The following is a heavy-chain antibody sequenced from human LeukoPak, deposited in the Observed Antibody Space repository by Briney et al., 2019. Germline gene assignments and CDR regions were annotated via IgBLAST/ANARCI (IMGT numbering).Heavy chain of an antibody. CDR2: INPSGGST. D-gene: IGHD3-9*01. V-gene: IGHV1-46*01. CDR3: ARSNPDILTGYSPRDYYGMDV. J-gene: IGHJ6*02. CDR1: GYTFTSYY. Sequence: ASVKVSCKASGYTFTSYYMHWVRQAPGQGLEWMGIINPSGGSTSYAQKFQGRVTITADKSTSTAYMELSSLRSEDTAVYYCARSNPDILTGYSPRDYYGMDVWGQGTTVTVSS.